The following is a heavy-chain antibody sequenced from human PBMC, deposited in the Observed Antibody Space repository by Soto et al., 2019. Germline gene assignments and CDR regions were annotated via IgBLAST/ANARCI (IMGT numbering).Heavy chain of an antibody. J-gene: IGHJ3*02. CDR3: VRESYPAKAFDI. CDR2: IRSRSIDM. V-gene: IGHV3-21*01. CDR1: GFTFSNYN. D-gene: IGHD2-2*01. Sequence: EVQLVESGGGLVKPGESLRLSCAASGFTFSNYNINWVRQATGKGLEWVSSIRSRSIDMYYADSVKGRFTISRDDAKNSLSLQMNGLRAEDTAVYFCVRESYPAKAFDIWGQWTMVTVSS.